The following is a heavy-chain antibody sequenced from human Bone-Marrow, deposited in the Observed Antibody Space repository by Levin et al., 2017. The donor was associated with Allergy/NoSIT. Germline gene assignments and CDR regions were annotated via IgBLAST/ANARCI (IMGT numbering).Heavy chain of an antibody. V-gene: IGHV1-2*02. CDR3: ARDSSSWYRITQYYFDY. Sequence: ASVKVSCKASGYTFTGYYMHWVRQAPGQGLEWMGWINPNSGGTNYAQKFQGRVTMTRDTSISTAYMELSRLRSDDTAVYYCARDSSSWYRITQYYFDYWGQGTLVTVSS. D-gene: IGHD6-13*01. CDR1: GYTFTGYY. CDR2: INPNSGGT. J-gene: IGHJ4*02.